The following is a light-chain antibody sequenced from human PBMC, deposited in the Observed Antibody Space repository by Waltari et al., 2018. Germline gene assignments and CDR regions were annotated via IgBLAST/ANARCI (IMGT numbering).Light chain of an antibody. CDR1: QSVSTN. CDR3: QQTYRTPYT. J-gene: IGKJ2*01. V-gene: IGKV3D-15*01. CDR2: DTS. Sequence: IVMTQSPATLSVSPGERVALSCRASQSVSTNFAWYQQRPGQAPRLLIYDTSTRATGIPARFSGSGSGTEFTLTISSLQPEDFATYYCQQTYRTPYTFGQGTKLEIK.